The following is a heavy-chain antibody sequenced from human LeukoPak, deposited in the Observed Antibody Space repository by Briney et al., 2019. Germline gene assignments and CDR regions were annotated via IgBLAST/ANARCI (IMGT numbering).Heavy chain of an antibody. CDR1: GGSVSSGSYY. V-gene: IGHV4-61*01. J-gene: IGHJ4*02. Sequence: PSETLSLTCTVSGGSVSSGSYYWSWIRQPPGKGLEWIGYIYYSGSTNYNPSLKSRVTISVDTSKNQFSLKLSSVTAADTAVYYCARDRGYGYSSGLSDFDYWGQGTLVTVSS. D-gene: IGHD6-19*01. CDR2: IYYSGST. CDR3: ARDRGYGYSSGLSDFDY.